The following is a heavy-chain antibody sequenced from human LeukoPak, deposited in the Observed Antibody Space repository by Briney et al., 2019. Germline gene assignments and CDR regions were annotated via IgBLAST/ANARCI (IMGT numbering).Heavy chain of an antibody. CDR1: GYTFSSYA. V-gene: IGHV3-23*01. J-gene: IGHJ4*02. CDR2: INDSGGNT. CDR3: AKTSAGIRGGYFDY. D-gene: IGHD3-10*01. Sequence: GGSLRLSCAASGYTFSSYAMSWVRQAPGKGLEWVSLINDSGGNTYYADSVKGRFTISRDNSKNTLFLQMSSLRAEDTAVYYCAKTSAGIRGGYFDYWGQGTLGTVSS.